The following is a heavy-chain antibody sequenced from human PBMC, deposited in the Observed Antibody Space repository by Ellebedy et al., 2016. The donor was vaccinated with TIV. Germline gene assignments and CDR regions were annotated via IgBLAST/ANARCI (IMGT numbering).Heavy chain of an antibody. CDR2: IYPPDSDT. CDR3: ARRAIFTSDAFDF. D-gene: IGHD2-2*01. J-gene: IGHJ3*01. Sequence: GESLKISCKGSGYRFSAYWIGWVRQMPGKGLEWMGYIYPPDSDTRYSPSFQGQVTISVDKSMNTAYLQWSSLKASDTAIYYCARRAIFTSDAFDFWGQGTVATVSS. CDR1: GYRFSAYW. V-gene: IGHV5-51*01.